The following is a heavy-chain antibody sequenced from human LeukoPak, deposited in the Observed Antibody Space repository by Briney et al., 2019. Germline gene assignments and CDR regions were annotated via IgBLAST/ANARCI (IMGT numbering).Heavy chain of an antibody. CDR1: GFSFGIYW. D-gene: IGHD3-10*01. CDR2: INEDGSVT. Sequence: GGSLRLSCEGTGFSFGIYWMSWVRQAPGKGLEWVANINEDGSVTYYVDSVKGRFTISRDNAKNSLYLQMNSLRAEDTAMYYCARPLMYYFGSETYYWFDPWGQGTLVTVSS. J-gene: IGHJ5*02. V-gene: IGHV3-7*01. CDR3: ARPLMYYFGSETYYWFDP.